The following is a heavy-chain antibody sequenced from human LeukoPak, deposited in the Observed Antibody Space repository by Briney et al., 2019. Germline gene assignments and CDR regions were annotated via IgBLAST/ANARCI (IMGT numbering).Heavy chain of an antibody. V-gene: IGHV1-8*01. CDR3: ARADQLRDYFDY. D-gene: IGHD2-2*01. CDR1: GYTFTSYD. CDR2: MNPNSGNT. J-gene: IGHJ4*02. Sequence: ASVKVSCKASGYTFTSYDINWVRQATGQGLEWMGWMNPNSGNTGYAQKFQGRVTMTRNTPISTAYMELSSLRSEDTAVYYCARADQLRDYFDYWGQGTLVTVSS.